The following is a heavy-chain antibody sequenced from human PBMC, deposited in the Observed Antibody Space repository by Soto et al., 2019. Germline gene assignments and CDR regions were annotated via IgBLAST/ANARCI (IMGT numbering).Heavy chain of an antibody. Sequence: SETPSLTCAVCGGSICSGGYSWNWIQQPPGKGLEWIGFIYHTGTTHYNPSLKSRVTISVDRSKNQFSLKLNSVTAADTAVYCCARGVNYYDSSGSSWFDPWGQGALVTV. CDR2: IYHTGTT. D-gene: IGHD3-22*01. J-gene: IGHJ5*02. CDR1: GGSICSGGYS. V-gene: IGHV4-30-2*01. CDR3: ARGVNYYDSSGSSWFDP.